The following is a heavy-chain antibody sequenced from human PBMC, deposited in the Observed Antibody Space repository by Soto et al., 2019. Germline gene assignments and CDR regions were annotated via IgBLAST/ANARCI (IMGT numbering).Heavy chain of an antibody. D-gene: IGHD3-22*01. CDR1: GGSISPYY. V-gene: IGHV4-59*01. Sequence: QVQLQESGPGLVKPSETLSLTCTVSGGSISPYYRSWIRQPPGKGLEWIDFIYYSGSTNYNPSLKSRVTVSVDTSQKRFSLMLTSVTAADTAVYYCARPRISGYAGEFDYWGQGTLVTVSS. J-gene: IGHJ4*02. CDR3: ARPRISGYAGEFDY. CDR2: IYYSGST.